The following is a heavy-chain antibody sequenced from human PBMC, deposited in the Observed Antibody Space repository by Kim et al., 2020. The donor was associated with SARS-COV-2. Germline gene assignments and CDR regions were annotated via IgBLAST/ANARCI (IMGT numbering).Heavy chain of an antibody. D-gene: IGHD7-27*01. J-gene: IGHJ3*02. Sequence: GGSLRLSCAASGFTFSSYGMHGVRQAPGKGLEWVAVISYDGSNKYYADSVKGRFTISRDNSKNTLYLQMNSLRAEDTAVYYCAKMASNSYFDIWGQGTMVTVSS. CDR3: AKMASNSYFDI. V-gene: IGHV3-30*18. CDR2: ISYDGSNK. CDR1: GFTFSSYG.